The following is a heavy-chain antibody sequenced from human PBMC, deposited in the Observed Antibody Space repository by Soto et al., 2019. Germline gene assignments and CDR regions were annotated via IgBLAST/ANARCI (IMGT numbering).Heavy chain of an antibody. V-gene: IGHV3-30*18. Sequence: QVQLVESGGGVVQPGRSLRLSCAASGFTFSSYGMHWVRQAPGKGLEWVAVISYDGSNKYYADSVKGRFTISRDNSKNTLYLQMNSLRAEDTAVYYCAKSSLSERWLQSPFDYWGQGTLVTVSS. D-gene: IGHD5-12*01. CDR1: GFTFSSYG. CDR2: ISYDGSNK. J-gene: IGHJ4*02. CDR3: AKSSLSERWLQSPFDY.